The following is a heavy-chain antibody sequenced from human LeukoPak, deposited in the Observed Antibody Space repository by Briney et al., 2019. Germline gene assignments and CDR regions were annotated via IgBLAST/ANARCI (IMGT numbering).Heavy chain of an antibody. CDR1: GYSISSGYY. CDR2: IYHSGST. V-gene: IGHV4-38-2*01. J-gene: IGHJ4*02. D-gene: IGHD1-1*01. Sequence: PSETLSLTCAVSGYSISSGYYWGWIRQPPGKGLEWTGSIYHSGSTYYNPSLKSRVTISRDTSKNQFSLKLSSVTAADTAVYYCARLDCNECYFDYWGQGTLVTVSS. CDR3: ARLDCNECYFDY.